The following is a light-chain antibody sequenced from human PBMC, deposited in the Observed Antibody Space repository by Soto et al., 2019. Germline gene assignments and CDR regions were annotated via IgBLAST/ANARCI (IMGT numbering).Light chain of an antibody. J-gene: IGLJ3*02. Sequence: QSALTQPASVSGSPGQSITISCTGTSSDVGSYNLVSWYQRHPGKAPKLMIYEVSKRPSGVSDRFSGSKSGNTASLTISGLQAEDEADYYCCSYAGSSTFEWVCGGGTQLTVL. CDR3: CSYAGSSTFEWV. CDR2: EVS. CDR1: SSDVGSYNL. V-gene: IGLV2-23*02.